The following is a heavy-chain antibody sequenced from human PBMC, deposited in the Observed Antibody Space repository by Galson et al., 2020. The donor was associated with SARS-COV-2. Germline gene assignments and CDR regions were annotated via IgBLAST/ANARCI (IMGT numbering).Heavy chain of an antibody. J-gene: IGHJ3*02. Sequence: GGSLRLSCAASGFTFSSYIMHWVRQAPGKGLEWVAAIWYDGSNKYYTDSVKGRFTISRDNSKNTQYLQMNSLRAEDTAGYYCAKHLGCNGGNCVWDGFDIWGQGTMVTVSS. D-gene: IGHD2-15*01. CDR2: IWYDGSNK. CDR3: AKHLGCNGGNCVWDGFDI. CDR1: GFTFSSYI. V-gene: IGHV3-33*06.